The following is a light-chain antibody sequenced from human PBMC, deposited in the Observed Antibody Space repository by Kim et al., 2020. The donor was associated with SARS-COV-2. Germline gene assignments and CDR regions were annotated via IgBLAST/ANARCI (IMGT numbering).Light chain of an antibody. CDR3: QDDHTFSYT. CDR1: QSISSW. CDR2: DAS. J-gene: IGKJ2*01. V-gene: IGKV1-5*01. Sequence: DIQMTQSPSTLSASLGDRVTITCRASQSISSWLAWYQQKPGKAPELLIYDASSLESGVPSRLSGSGSGTEFTLTISSLQPDDFATYSLQDDHTFSYTFGTGP.